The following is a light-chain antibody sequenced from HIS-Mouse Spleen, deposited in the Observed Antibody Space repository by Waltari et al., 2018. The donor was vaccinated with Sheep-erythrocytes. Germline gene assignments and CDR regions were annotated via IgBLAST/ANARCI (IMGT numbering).Light chain of an antibody. CDR1: QSISSY. V-gene: IGKV1-39*01. J-gene: IGKJ3*01. CDR3: QQSYSTPQFT. CDR2: AAS. Sequence: IQMTQSPSSLSASVGDRVTITCRASQSISSYLNWYQQKPGKAPKLLIYAASSLQSGVPSRFSGSGSGTDFTLTISSLQPEDFAPYYCQQSYSTPQFTFGPGTKVDIK.